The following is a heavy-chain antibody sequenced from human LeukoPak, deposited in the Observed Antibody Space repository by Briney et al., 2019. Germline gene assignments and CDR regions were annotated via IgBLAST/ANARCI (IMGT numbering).Heavy chain of an antibody. CDR2: ISSSSSYT. J-gene: IGHJ6*04. Sequence: PGGSLRLSCAASGFTFSDYYMSWIRQAPGKGREWDSYISSSSSYTNYADSVKGRFTISRDNAKNSLYLQMNSLRAEDTAVYYCARVIYDYGDYRLYYGMDVWGKGTTVTVSS. CDR1: GFTFSDYY. V-gene: IGHV3-11*06. D-gene: IGHD4-17*01. CDR3: ARVIYDYGDYRLYYGMDV.